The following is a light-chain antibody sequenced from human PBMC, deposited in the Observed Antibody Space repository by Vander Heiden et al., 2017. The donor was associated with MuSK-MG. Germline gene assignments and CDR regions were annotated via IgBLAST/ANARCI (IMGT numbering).Light chain of an antibody. CDR1: QSLLHSNGYNY. CDR3: IQALQTPQT. J-gene: IGKJ1*01. Sequence: IGMTQSPLSLPVTPAEPAAISCRSSQSLLHSNGYNYLDWYLQKPGPSPQLLIDLGSNRASGVPDRFSGSGSGTDFTLKMRRVEAEAVRVYYCIQALQTPQTFGQGTKVEIK. V-gene: IGKV2-28*01. CDR2: LGS.